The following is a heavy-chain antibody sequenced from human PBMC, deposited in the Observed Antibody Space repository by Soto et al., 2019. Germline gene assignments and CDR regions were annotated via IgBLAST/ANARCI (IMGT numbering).Heavy chain of an antibody. D-gene: IGHD2-21*01. CDR3: AKGSRMWTPDY. J-gene: IGHJ4*02. CDR2: IATGNGNT. CDR1: GYTFTAYA. Sequence: GASVKVSCKTSGYTFTAYAIHWVRQAPGQRLEWMGWIATGNGNTKFSQKFQGRVTITRDTSATTAFMELTSLRSEDTAVYYCAKGSRMWTPDYWGQGTLVTDSS. V-gene: IGHV1-3*04.